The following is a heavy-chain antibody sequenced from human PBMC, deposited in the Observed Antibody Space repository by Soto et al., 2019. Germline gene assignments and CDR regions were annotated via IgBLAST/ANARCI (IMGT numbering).Heavy chain of an antibody. CDR3: ARDETNRGRNYYYYYGMDV. CDR2: IIPIFGTA. J-gene: IGHJ6*02. V-gene: IGHV1-69*01. CDR1: GGTFSSYA. Sequence: QVQLVQSGAEVKKPGSSVKVSCKASGGTFSSYAISWVRQATGQGLEWMGGIIPIFGTANYAQKFQGRVTITADESTSTAYMELSSLRSEDTAVYYCARDETNRGRNYYYYYGMDVWGQGTTVTVSS.